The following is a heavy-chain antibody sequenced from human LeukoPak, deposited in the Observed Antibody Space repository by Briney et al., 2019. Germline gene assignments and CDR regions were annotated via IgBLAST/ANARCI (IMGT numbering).Heavy chain of an antibody. CDR1: GFTFSSY. CDR3: ARDENWGFDY. D-gene: IGHD7-27*01. V-gene: IGHV3-21*01. CDR2: ISSTSSYI. Sequence: PGGSLRLSCAASGFTFSSYMNWVRQAPGKGLEWVSSISSTSSYIYYADSVKGRFTISRDNAKNSLYLQMNSLRDDDTAVYYCARDENWGFDYWGQGTLVTVSS. J-gene: IGHJ4*02.